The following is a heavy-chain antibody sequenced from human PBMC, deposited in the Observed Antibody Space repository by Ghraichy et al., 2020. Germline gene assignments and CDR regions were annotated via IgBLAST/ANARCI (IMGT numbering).Heavy chain of an antibody. CDR2: IYSGGST. Sequence: GGSLRLSCAASGFTVSSNYMSWVRQVPGKGLEWVSVIYSGGSTYYADSVKGRFTISRDNSKNTLYLQMTSLLAEVTAVYYCARGCGSSTSCPDYWGRATLVSVSS. V-gene: IGHV3-53*01. D-gene: IGHD2-2*01. J-gene: IGHJ4*02. CDR1: GFTVSSNY. CDR3: ARGCGSSTSCPDY.